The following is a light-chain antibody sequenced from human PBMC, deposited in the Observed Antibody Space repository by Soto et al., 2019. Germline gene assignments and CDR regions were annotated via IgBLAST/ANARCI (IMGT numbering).Light chain of an antibody. CDR2: KAS. CDR3: QQNDSFPLT. CDR1: QSISNW. Sequence: DIQMTQSPSTLSASVGDRVTITCRASQSISNWLAWYQQRPGRAPQLLIHKASTLETGVPSRFSGSGSGTEFTLTISSLQPDDFASYFCQQNDSFPLTCGGGTKV. J-gene: IGKJ4*01. V-gene: IGKV1-5*03.